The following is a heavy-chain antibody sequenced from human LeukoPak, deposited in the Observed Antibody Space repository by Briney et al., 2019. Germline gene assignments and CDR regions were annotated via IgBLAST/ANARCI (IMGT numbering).Heavy chain of an antibody. J-gene: IGHJ4*02. Sequence: GASVKVSCKASGYTFTGYYMHWVRQAPGQGLEWMGWINPNSGGTNYAQKFQGRVTMTRDTSISTAYMELSSLRSEDTAVYYCARDHRSSSWYDYWGQGTLVTVSS. CDR3: ARDHRSSSWYDY. V-gene: IGHV1-2*02. CDR2: INPNSGGT. CDR1: GYTFTGYY. D-gene: IGHD6-13*01.